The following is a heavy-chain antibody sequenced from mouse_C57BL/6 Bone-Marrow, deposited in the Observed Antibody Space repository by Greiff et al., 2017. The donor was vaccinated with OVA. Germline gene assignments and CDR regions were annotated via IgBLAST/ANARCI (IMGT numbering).Heavy chain of an antibody. V-gene: IGHV1-69*01. CDR1: GYTFTSYW. Sequence: QVHVKQPGAELVMPGASVKLSCKASGYTFTSYWMHWVKQRPGQGLEWIGEIDPSDSYTNYNQKFKGKSTLTVDKSSSTAYMQLSSLTSEDSAVYYCARERIWYLDYWGQGTTLTVSS. CDR2: IDPSDSYT. D-gene: IGHD2-1*01. J-gene: IGHJ2*01. CDR3: ARERIWYLDY.